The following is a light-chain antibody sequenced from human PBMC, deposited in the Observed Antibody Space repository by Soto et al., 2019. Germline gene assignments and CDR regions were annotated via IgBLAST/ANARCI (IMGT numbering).Light chain of an antibody. CDR2: AAS. Sequence: DLPMTPSPSSPSASLGERDFLPCPASQNIKNYLNWYQQRKGKAPRLLIYAASSLQSGVPSRFSGSGSGTDFTLTISSLQPEDYATYYCQQTYSSPLTFGGGTKVDIK. CDR3: QQTYSSPLT. CDR1: QNIKNY. J-gene: IGKJ4*01. V-gene: IGKV1-39*01.